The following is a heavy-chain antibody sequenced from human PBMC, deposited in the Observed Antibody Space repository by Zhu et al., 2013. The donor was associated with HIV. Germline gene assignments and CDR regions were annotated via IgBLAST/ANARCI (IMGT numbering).Heavy chain of an antibody. CDR1: GYTFTDYY. Sequence: QVQLVQAGAEVKKPGASVKVSCKTSGYTFTDYYIHWVRQAPGQGLEWMGWINPNSGGTKYAQKFQGRVTMTRDTSINTAYMELSRLRSDDTAVYFCARDLRLTAFNYPDGRNYYYAFDYLGPRDNGSPSLQ. CDR3: ARDLRLTAFNYPDGRNYYYAFDY. CDR2: INPNSGGT. V-gene: IGHV1-2*02. D-gene: IGHD3-22*01. J-gene: IGHJ3*02.